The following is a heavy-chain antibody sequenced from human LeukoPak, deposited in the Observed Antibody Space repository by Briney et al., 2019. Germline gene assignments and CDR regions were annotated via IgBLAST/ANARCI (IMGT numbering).Heavy chain of an antibody. CDR1: GFSFSSYW. Sequence: GGSLRLSCAVSGFSFSSYWMSWVRQAPGKGLEWVANIKQDGSEKYYVDSVKGRFTISRDNAKNSLYLQMNSLRAEDTAVYYCARDRLDYDILTGRYYYFDYWGQGTLVTVSS. CDR2: IKQDGSEK. J-gene: IGHJ4*02. V-gene: IGHV3-7*04. D-gene: IGHD3-9*01. CDR3: ARDRLDYDILTGRYYYFDY.